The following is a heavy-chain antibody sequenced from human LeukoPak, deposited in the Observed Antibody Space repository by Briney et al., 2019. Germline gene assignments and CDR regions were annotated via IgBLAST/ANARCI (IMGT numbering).Heavy chain of an antibody. J-gene: IGHJ6*02. Sequence: PSETLSLTCTVSGDSISTYYWSWIRQPPGKGLEWIGSIYYSGSSYSNPSLRGRVTISVDTSKNQFSLKLSSVTAADTAVYYCARGTAAAGTYYYGMDVWGQGTTVTVSS. CDR1: GDSISTYY. CDR3: ARGTAAAGTYYYGMDV. CDR2: IYYSGSS. D-gene: IGHD6-13*01. V-gene: IGHV4-59*05.